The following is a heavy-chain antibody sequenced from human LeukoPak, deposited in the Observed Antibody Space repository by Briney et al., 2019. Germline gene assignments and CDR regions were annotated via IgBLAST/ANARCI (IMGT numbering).Heavy chain of an antibody. D-gene: IGHD2-2*01. V-gene: IGHV3-49*04. Sequence: GGSLRLSCTASGLLFGDYAMTWVRQVPGKGLEWLGCIRSKAYGGTAEYAASVKGRFTISRDDSKSVAYVQMNSLKTEDTAVYHCTVQVVPSDNWFDPWGQGTLVTVSS. CDR2: IRSKAYGGTA. CDR3: TVQVVPSDNWFDP. J-gene: IGHJ5*02. CDR1: GLLFGDYA.